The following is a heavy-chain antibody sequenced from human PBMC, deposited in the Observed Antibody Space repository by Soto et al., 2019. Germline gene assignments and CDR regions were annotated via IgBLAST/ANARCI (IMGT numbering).Heavy chain of an antibody. V-gene: IGHV1-18*04. CDR1: GYTFTSYC. D-gene: IGHD2-2*01. J-gene: IGHJ4*02. CDR2: ISAYNGNT. Sequence: ASVNVSCKSSGYTFTSYCISWVRQGPGQGLEWMGWISAYNGNTNYAQKLQGRVTMTTDTSTSTAYMELRSLRSDDTAVYYCARDMNGYCSSTSCSYLSDYLGQVTLVTVSS. CDR3: ARDMNGYCSSTSCSYLSDY.